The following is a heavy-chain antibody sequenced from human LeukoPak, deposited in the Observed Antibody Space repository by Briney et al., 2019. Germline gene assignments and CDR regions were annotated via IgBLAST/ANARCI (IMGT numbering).Heavy chain of an antibody. CDR3: ARDGVRIGYCSSTSCSDYYYGMDV. CDR1: GYTFTGYY. CDR2: INPNSGGT. Sequence: ASVKVSCKASGYTFTGYYMHWVRQAPGQGLEWMGWINPNSGGTNYAQKFQGRVTMTRDTSISTAYMELSRLRSDDTAVYYCARDGVRIGYCSSTSCSDYYYGMDVWGQGTTVIVSS. D-gene: IGHD2-2*01. V-gene: IGHV1-2*02. J-gene: IGHJ6*02.